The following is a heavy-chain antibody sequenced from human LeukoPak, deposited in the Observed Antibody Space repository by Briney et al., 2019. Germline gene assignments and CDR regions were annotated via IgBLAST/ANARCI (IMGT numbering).Heavy chain of an antibody. J-gene: IGHJ4*02. Sequence: SQTLSLTCAISGDSVSSNSAAWNWIRQSPSRGLEWLGRTYYGSKWYNDYAVSVKSRITINPDTSKNQFSLQLNSVTPEDTAVYYCAREHYYDSSGYYAYYFDYWGQGTLVTVSS. V-gene: IGHV6-1*01. CDR3: AREHYYDSSGYYAYYFDY. CDR1: GDSVSSNSAA. CDR2: TYYGSKWYN. D-gene: IGHD3-22*01.